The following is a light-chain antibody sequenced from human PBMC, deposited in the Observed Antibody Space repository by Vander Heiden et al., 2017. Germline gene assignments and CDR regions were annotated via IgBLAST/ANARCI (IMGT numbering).Light chain of an antibody. J-gene: IGKJ4*01. V-gene: IGKV2-28*01. CDR3: RQALQTPLT. Sequence: IVMPLSLLSLPVTPGEPAPIPFSSSQSLLHSNRYSYLDWYLQKPVQSPQLLLYLGSNRASGVPDSFRGSGSGTDFTLKISRVEAEDVGVYYCRQALQTPLTFGGGTKVEIK. CDR1: QSLLHSNRYSY. CDR2: LGS.